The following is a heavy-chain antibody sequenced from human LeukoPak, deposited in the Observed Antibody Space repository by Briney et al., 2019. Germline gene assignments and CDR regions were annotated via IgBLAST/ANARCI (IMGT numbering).Heavy chain of an antibody. V-gene: IGHV3-30*04. CDR3: ARDLKRYSSTWYRWDFCFGMDV. Sequence: PGGSLRLSCAASGFTFSDYAMHWVRQAPGKGLEWVAVISYDGSHKFNADSVKGRFTISRDNSKNTLYLQMNSLRAEDTAVYYCARDLKRYSSTWYRWDFCFGMDVWGQGTTVTVSS. CDR1: GFTFSDYA. D-gene: IGHD6-13*01. J-gene: IGHJ6*02. CDR2: ISYDGSHK.